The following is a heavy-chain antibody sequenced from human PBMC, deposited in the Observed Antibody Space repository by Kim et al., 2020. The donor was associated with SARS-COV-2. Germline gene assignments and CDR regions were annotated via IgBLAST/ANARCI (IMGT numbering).Heavy chain of an antibody. V-gene: IGHV4-34*01. CDR1: GGSFSGYY. Sequence: SETLSLTCAVYGGSFSGYYWSWIRQPPGKGLEWIGEINHSGSTNYNPSLKSRVTISVDTSKNQFSLKLSSVTAADTAVYYCARGHGTAMVSFDYWGQGTLVTVSS. CDR2: INHSGST. J-gene: IGHJ4*02. D-gene: IGHD5-18*01. CDR3: ARGHGTAMVSFDY.